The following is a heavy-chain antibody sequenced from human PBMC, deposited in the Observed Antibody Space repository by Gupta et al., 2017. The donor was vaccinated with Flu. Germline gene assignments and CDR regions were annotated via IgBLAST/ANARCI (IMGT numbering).Heavy chain of an antibody. CDR2: IHTGHGNT. Sequence: QVQLVQSGAEVRKPGASVRVSCETSGYIFANYAIHWLRQAPGQGLEWLGWIHTGHGNTNYSPKFQGRVTFSRDESTNTAYIDLRSLRSEDTAVYYCARNSGQGELTPWGQGTRVTVSS. D-gene: IGHD3-9*01. J-gene: IGHJ5*02. V-gene: IGHV1-3*04. CDR3: ARNSGQGELTP. CDR1: GYIFANYA.